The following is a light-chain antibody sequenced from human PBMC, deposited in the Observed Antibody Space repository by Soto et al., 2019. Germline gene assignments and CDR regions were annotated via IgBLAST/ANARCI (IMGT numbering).Light chain of an antibody. V-gene: IGKV1-33*01. J-gene: IGKJ4*01. CDR3: QQYDNLPT. Sequence: IQMTHSTSSVSAAVGDRVTITCQASQDISNYLNWYQQKPGKAPKLLIYDASNLETGVPSRFSGSGSGTDFTFTISSLPPEDIATYYCQQYDNLPTFGGGTKVDIK. CDR2: DAS. CDR1: QDISNY.